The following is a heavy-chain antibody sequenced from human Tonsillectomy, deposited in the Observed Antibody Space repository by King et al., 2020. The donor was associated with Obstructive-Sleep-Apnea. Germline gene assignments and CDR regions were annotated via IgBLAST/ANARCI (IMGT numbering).Heavy chain of an antibody. J-gene: IGHJ4*02. CDR2: IYHSGST. Sequence: QLQESGPGLVKPSGTLSLTCAVSGGSISSSNWWSWVRQPPGKGLEWIGEIYHSGSTNYNPSLKSRVTISVDKSKNQFSLKLSSVTAADTAVYYCARGSLNLSWGEGGAAAGTTFDYWGQGTLVTVSS. CDR3: ARGSLNLSWGEGGAAAGTTFDY. V-gene: IGHV4-4*02. D-gene: IGHD6-13*01. CDR1: GGSISSSNW.